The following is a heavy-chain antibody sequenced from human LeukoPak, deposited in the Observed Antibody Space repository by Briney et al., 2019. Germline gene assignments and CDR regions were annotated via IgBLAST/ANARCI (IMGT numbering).Heavy chain of an antibody. CDR1: GYTFTSYA. CDR3: ARDLAGLPRLLGY. D-gene: IGHD4-17*01. J-gene: IGHJ4*02. Sequence: GSSVKVSCKASGYTFTSYAMHWVRQAPGQRLEWMGWINAGNGNTKYSQKFQGRVTITRDTSASTAYMELSSLRSEDTAVYYCARDLAGLPRLLGYWGQGTLVTVSS. CDR2: INAGNGNT. V-gene: IGHV1-3*01.